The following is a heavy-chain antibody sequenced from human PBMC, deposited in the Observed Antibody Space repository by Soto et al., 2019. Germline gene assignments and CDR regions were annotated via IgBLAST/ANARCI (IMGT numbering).Heavy chain of an antibody. CDR2: IKQDGSEK. Sequence: LRLSCAASGFTFSSYWMSWVRQAPGKGLEWVANIKQDGSEKYYVDSVKGRFTISRDNAKNSLYLQMNSLRAEDTAVYYCARDRVPYYDILTGYSPPTYGMDAWGQGTTVTVSS. J-gene: IGHJ6*02. D-gene: IGHD3-9*01. CDR1: GFTFSSYW. CDR3: ARDRVPYYDILTGYSPPTYGMDA. V-gene: IGHV3-7*01.